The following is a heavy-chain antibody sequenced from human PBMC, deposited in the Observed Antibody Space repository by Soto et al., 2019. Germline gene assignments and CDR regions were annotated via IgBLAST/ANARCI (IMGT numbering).Heavy chain of an antibody. CDR3: VRRVNIPSWYFDL. V-gene: IGHV4-39*01. J-gene: IGHJ2*01. CDR2: INYSGTA. D-gene: IGHD2-21*01. Sequence: QVELQQSGPGVVRPSETLSLTCSVSGASISKTSSYWGWIRQPPGQGLEWIGSINYSGTAYYSPSLRTQATLAVDTSANQFSLRLMSVTSADTAFYFCVRRVNIPSWYFDLWGREKPVIVSS. CDR1: GASISKTSSY.